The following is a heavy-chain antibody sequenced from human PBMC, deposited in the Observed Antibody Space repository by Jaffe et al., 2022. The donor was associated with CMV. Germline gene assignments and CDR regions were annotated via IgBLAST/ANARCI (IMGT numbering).Heavy chain of an antibody. D-gene: IGHD5-18*01. J-gene: IGHJ5*02. V-gene: IGHV4-34*01. CDR2: INHSGST. Sequence: QVQLQQWGAGLLKPSETLSLTCAVYGGSFSGYYWSWIRQPPGKGLEWIGEINHSGSTNYNPSLKSRVTISVDTSKNQFSLKLSSVTAADTAVYYCARGGLGYSYGHNWFDPWGQGTLVTVSS. CDR1: GGSFSGYY. CDR3: ARGGLGYSYGHNWFDP.